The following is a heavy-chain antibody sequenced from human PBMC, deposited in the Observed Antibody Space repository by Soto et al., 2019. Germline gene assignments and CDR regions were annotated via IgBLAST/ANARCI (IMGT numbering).Heavy chain of an antibody. CDR2: IIPVFGTT. CDR1: GDTFSSFT. J-gene: IGHJ6*02. D-gene: IGHD2-8*01. CDR3: ATWSPYILLRGNMYYCAMDV. Sequence: QVQLVQSGAEVKKPGSSVKVSCTASGDTFSSFTISWLRQAPGQGPEWMGGIIPVFGTTDYEQRFQGRVTITADGSTSTAYMELSSLRSADTAVYYCATWSPYILLRGNMYYCAMDVWGQGTTVTVSS. V-gene: IGHV1-69*01.